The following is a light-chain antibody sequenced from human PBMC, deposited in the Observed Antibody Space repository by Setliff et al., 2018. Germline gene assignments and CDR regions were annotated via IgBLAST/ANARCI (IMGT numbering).Light chain of an antibody. J-gene: IGLJ1*01. Sequence: QSALTQPAAVSRSPGQSITISCTGTSSDVGGYDYVSWYQQHPGKAPKLIIYAVSDRPSGVSNRFSGSKSGNTASLTISGLQTEDEADYYCNAYTSGTTYVFGTGTRSPS. CDR3: NAYTSGTTYV. V-gene: IGLV2-14*03. CDR2: AVS. CDR1: SSDVGGYDY.